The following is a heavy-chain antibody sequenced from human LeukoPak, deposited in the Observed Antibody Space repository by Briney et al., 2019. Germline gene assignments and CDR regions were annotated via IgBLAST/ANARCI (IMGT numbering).Heavy chain of an antibody. CDR1: GGTFSSYA. Sequence: SVKVSCKASGGTFSSYAISWVRQAPGQGLEWMGGIIPNFGTANYAQKFQGRVTITADESTSTAYMELSSLRSEDTAVCYCARGTQVTYYDFWSGYYSPFDYWGQGTLVTVSS. CDR2: IIPNFGTA. CDR3: ARGTQVTYYDFWSGYYSPFDY. J-gene: IGHJ4*02. D-gene: IGHD3-3*01. V-gene: IGHV1-69*13.